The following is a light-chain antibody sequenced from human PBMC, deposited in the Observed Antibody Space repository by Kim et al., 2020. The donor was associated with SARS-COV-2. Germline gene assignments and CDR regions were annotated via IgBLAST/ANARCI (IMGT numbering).Light chain of an antibody. CDR3: QVWDSSTYV. Sequence: SYELTQPLSVSVALGQTARITCGGNNIGSKNVHWYQQKPGQAPVLVIYRDSNRPSGIPERFSGSNSGNTATLTISRAQAGDAADYYCQVWDSSTYVFGTGTKVTVL. V-gene: IGLV3-9*01. CDR2: RDS. CDR1: NIGSKN. J-gene: IGLJ1*01.